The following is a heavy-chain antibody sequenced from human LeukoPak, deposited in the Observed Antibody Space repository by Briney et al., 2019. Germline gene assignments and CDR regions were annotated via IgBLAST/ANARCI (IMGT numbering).Heavy chain of an antibody. CDR3: ARRSNNAFDI. CDR1: GASISSGYYC. Sequence: SQTLSLTCTVSGASISSGYYCWSWIRQPPGKGLEWIGYIYYSGSTYYNPSRNSQVAISVDTSKNQFSLKLSSVTAADTAVYYCARRSNNAFDIWGQGTMVTVSS. CDR2: IYYSGST. V-gene: IGHV4-30-4*01. J-gene: IGHJ3*02.